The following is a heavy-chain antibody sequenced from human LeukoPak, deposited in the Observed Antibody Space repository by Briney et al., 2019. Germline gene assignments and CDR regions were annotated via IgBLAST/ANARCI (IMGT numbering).Heavy chain of an antibody. CDR2: INAGNGNT. J-gene: IGHJ4*02. V-gene: IGHV1-3*01. D-gene: IGHD2-2*01. CDR3: ARDGADIVVVLAALAYFDY. Sequence: ASVKVSCRASGYTFTSYAMHWVRQAPGQRLEWMGWINAGNGNTKYSQKFQGRVTITRDTSAGTAYMELSSLRSEDTAVYYCARDGADIVVVLAALAYFDYWGQGTLVTVSS. CDR1: GYTFTSYA.